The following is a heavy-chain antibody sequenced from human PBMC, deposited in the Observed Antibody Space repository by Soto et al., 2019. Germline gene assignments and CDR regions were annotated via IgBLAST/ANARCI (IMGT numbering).Heavy chain of an antibody. CDR1: GFSIRDYW. J-gene: IGHJ6*02. Sequence: GGSLRLSSEASGFSIRDYWIHWVRQAPGEGLVWVSCINGDASSTTYADSVKGRFTISRDDAKNTVYLQMTSLRAEDTAVYFCARDRSYAMEVWGQGTRVTVSS. V-gene: IGHV3-74*01. CDR2: INGDASST. CDR3: ARDRSYAMEV.